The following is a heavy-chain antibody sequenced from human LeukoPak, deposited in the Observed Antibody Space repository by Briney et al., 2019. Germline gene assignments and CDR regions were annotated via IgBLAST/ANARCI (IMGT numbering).Heavy chain of an antibody. CDR3: TREDVVVQREEPSRWGFAFDI. D-gene: IGHD2-2*01. V-gene: IGHV3-49*04. J-gene: IGHJ3*02. Sequence: PGQSLRLSCTGAGFTPGDYVVKRVRPVAGELLGWVGFMKSLAPGGTTEYAASVKGRFTISRDDSKSVAYLQMNSLTTEDAAVYFCTREDVVVQREEPSRWGFAFDIWGQGTVVTVSS. CDR2: MKSLAPGGTT. CDR1: GFTPGDYV.